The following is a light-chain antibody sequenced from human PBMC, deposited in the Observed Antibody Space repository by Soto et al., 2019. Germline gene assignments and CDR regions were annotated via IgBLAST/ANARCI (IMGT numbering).Light chain of an antibody. Sequence: DIQMTQSPSSLSASVGDRVTITCRASQDISNYLAWFQQKPGKAPKSLIYAASNLQSGVPSKFSGSGSGTDFTLAISSLQPEDFATYYCQQYKNYPYTFGQGTRLEIK. CDR2: AAS. V-gene: IGKV1-16*02. J-gene: IGKJ2*01. CDR1: QDISNY. CDR3: QQYKNYPYT.